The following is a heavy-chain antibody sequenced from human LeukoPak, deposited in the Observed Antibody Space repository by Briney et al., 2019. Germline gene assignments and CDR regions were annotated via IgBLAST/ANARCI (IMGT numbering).Heavy chain of an antibody. CDR1: GFTFSSYG. J-gene: IGHJ3*02. CDR3: ARPRFLERKDAFDI. D-gene: IGHD3-3*01. V-gene: IGHV3-30*02. CDR2: IRYDGSNK. Sequence: GGSLRLSCAAPGFTFSSYGMHWVRQAPGKGLEWVAFIRYDGSNKYYADSVKGRFTISRDNSKNTLYLQLNSLRAEDTAVYYCARPRFLERKDAFDIWGQGTMVTVSS.